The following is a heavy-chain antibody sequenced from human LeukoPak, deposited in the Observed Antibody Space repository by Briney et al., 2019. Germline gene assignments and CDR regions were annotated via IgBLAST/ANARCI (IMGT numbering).Heavy chain of an antibody. Sequence: PSETLSLTCAVYGGSFSGYYWSWIRQPPGKGLEWIGEINHSGSTNYNPSLKSRVTISVDTSKNQFSLKLSSVTAADTAVYYCASRPGGNSYYYGSGSYRPPPRYRFDPWGQGTLVTVSS. D-gene: IGHD3-10*01. CDR3: ASRPGGNSYYYGSGSYRPPPRYRFDP. J-gene: IGHJ5*02. V-gene: IGHV4-34*01. CDR1: GGSFSGYY. CDR2: INHSGST.